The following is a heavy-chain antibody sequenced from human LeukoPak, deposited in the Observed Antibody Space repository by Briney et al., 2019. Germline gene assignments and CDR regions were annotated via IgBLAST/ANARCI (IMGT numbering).Heavy chain of an antibody. CDR2: INHSGST. J-gene: IGHJ4*02. CDR3: ARAPTYYDFWVHFDY. D-gene: IGHD3-3*01. CDR1: GGSFSGYY. Sequence: SGTLSLTCAVHGGSFSGYYWSWIRQPPGKGLEWIGEINHSGSTNYNPSLKSRVTISVDTSKNQFSLKLSSVTAADTAVYYCARAPTYYDFWVHFDYWGQGTLVTVSS. V-gene: IGHV4-34*01.